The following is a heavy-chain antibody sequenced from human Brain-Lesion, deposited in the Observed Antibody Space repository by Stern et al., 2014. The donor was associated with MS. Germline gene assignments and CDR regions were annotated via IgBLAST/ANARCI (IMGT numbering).Heavy chain of an antibody. CDR3: AGEEDIRYCSGGSCTGNWFDP. V-gene: IGHV4-39*01. CDR2: LYFSGNT. CDR1: GGSVSSTSYA. Sequence: QVQLQESGPGLVKPSETLSLTCTVAGGSVSSTSYAWAWIRQPPGKGLEWIGTLYFSGNTYYSPSLQRRLTISLDTSKNQSLLQLSFVTAADTAVYYCAGEEDIRYCSGGSCTGNWFDPWGQGTLVTVSS. J-gene: IGHJ5*02. D-gene: IGHD2-15*01.